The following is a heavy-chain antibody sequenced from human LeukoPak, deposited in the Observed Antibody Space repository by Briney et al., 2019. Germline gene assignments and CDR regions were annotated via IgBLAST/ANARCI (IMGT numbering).Heavy chain of an antibody. CDR2: INPSTSST. J-gene: IGHJ4*02. D-gene: IGHD2-2*01. CDR3: ARDQHYQLPFDY. CDR1: RYTFTSYY. Sequence: ASVTVSCKASRYTFTSYYVHWVRQAPGQGLEWMGMINPSTSSTSYAQKLQGRVTMTRDTSTSTVYMELSSLRSEDTAVYYCARDQHYQLPFDYWGRGTLVTVSS. V-gene: IGHV1-46*01.